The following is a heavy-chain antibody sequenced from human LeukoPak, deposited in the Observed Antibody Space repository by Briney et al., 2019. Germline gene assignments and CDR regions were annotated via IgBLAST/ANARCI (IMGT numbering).Heavy chain of an antibody. Sequence: PGGSVRLSCAASGFNFSGSAVHWVRQASGKGLEWVGRIRSKVNSYATAYGESVKGRFTISRDDSKNVAYLEMKSLRIEDTALYYCTARDMNPVDTADFDYWGQGTLVTVSS. J-gene: IGHJ4*02. CDR2: IRSKVNSYAT. D-gene: IGHD2-15*01. CDR1: GFNFSGSA. V-gene: IGHV3-73*01. CDR3: TARDMNPVDTADFDY.